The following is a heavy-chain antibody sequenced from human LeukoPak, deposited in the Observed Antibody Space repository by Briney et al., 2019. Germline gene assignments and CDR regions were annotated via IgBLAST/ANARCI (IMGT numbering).Heavy chain of an antibody. CDR1: GFPFSNYA. Sequence: GGSLRLSCAASGFPFSNYAMSWVRQAPGKGLEWVATIKPDGTDKYYMDSVKGRFTISRDNAKNSLYLQMNSPRPEDTAVYYCARVGTRLVFDYWGQGTLVTVSS. J-gene: IGHJ4*02. D-gene: IGHD6-19*01. V-gene: IGHV3-7*01. CDR3: ARVGTRLVFDY. CDR2: IKPDGTDK.